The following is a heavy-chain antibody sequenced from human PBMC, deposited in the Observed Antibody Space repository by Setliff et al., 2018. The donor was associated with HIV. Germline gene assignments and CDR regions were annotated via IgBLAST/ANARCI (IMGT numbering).Heavy chain of an antibody. V-gene: IGHV1-2*02. Sequence: ASVKVSCKASGYTFTGYYLHWVRQAPGQGLEWMGWIDPNSGDTNYEQKFQGRVSMTRDTSISTVYMELSSLRSDDTAVYYCARAAGYSSSWHRDAFEIWGQGTMVTVSS. CDR2: IDPNSGDT. CDR3: ARAAGYSSSWHRDAFEI. J-gene: IGHJ3*02. D-gene: IGHD6-13*01. CDR1: GYTFTGYY.